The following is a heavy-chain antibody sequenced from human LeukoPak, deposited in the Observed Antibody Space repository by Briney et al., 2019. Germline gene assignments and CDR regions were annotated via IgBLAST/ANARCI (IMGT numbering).Heavy chain of an antibody. CDR3: ARFDGGIIVGAQGDAFDI. Sequence: ASVKVSCKASGYTFTSYGISWVRQAPGQGLEWMGWISAYNGNTNYAQKLQGRVTMTTDTSTSTAYMELRSLRSDDTAVYYCARFDGGIIVGAQGDAFDIWGQGTMVTVSS. CDR2: ISAYNGNT. J-gene: IGHJ3*02. D-gene: IGHD1-26*01. V-gene: IGHV1-18*01. CDR1: GYTFTSYG.